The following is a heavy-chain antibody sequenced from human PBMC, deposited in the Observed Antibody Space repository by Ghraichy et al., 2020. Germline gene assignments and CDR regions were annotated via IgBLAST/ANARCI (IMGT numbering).Heavy chain of an antibody. CDR3: ARGARTLDY. Sequence: GESLNISCAASGFTFSSFWMSWVRQAPGKGLEWVANIKQDGSEKYYVDSVKGRFTISRDNAKNSLYLQMNSLRAEDTAVYYCARGARTLDYWGQGTLVTVSS. CDR1: GFTFSSFW. J-gene: IGHJ4*02. V-gene: IGHV3-7*01. CDR2: IKQDGSEK.